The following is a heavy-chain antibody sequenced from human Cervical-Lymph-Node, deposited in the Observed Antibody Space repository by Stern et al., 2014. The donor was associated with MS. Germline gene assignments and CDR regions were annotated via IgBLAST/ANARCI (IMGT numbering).Heavy chain of an antibody. CDR2: ICPGDSDI. Sequence: EVQLVQSGAEVRKPGDSLKISCKTSGYRFINNWIAWVRQVPGKGLEWIGIICPGDSDIRYSPSFQAHVTISVDKSTSTAYLQWSSLKASDTAVYYCARWSVACDSWGQGALITVSS. CDR3: ARWSVACDS. V-gene: IGHV5-51*03. CDR1: GYRFINNW. J-gene: IGHJ4*02. D-gene: IGHD2-21*01.